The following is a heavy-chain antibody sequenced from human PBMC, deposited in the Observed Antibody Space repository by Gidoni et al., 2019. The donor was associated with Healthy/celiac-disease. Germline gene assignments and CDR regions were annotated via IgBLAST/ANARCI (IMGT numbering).Heavy chain of an antibody. Sequence: EVQLLESGGGLVQPGGSLRLSCAASGFTFSSYAMSWVRQAPGKGLEWVAAISGSGGSTYYADSVKGRFTISRDNSKNTLYLQMNSLRAEDTAVYYCAKDLRITFGGVIGYYYYGMDVWGQGTTVTVSS. D-gene: IGHD3-16*02. CDR2: ISGSGGST. CDR3: AKDLRITFGGVIGYYYYGMDV. J-gene: IGHJ6*02. V-gene: IGHV3-23*01. CDR1: GFTFSSYA.